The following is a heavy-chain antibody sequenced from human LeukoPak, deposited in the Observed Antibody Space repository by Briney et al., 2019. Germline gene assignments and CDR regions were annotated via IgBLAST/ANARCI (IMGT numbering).Heavy chain of an antibody. J-gene: IGHJ5*02. D-gene: IGHD2-2*01. CDR2: INYSGST. V-gene: IGHV4-30-4*01. CDR3: ASTNCSSARCYGANWFDP. CDR1: GGSISSGDYY. Sequence: SETLSLTXTVSGGSISSGDYYWSCIRQPPGKGLEWIGYINYSGSTFHYNPSLKSRVTISVDTSKNQFSLRLNSVTVADSAVYYCASTNCSSARCYGANWFDPWGQGTLVTVSS.